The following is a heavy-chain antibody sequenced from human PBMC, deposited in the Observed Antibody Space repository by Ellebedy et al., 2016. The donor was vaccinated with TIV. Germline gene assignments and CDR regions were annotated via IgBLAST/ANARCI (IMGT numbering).Heavy chain of an antibody. Sequence: GGSLRLXXAASGFIFSNAWMNWVRQAPGKGLEWVGRIKGKTDGGTRDFAAPVKGRFSISRDDSKNTVFLQMDSLKTEDTAVYYCAAGTGYSDFDYWGQGTLVTVSS. V-gene: IGHV3-15*01. D-gene: IGHD2-15*01. J-gene: IGHJ4*02. CDR3: AAGTGYSDFDY. CDR1: GFIFSNAW. CDR2: IKGKTDGGTR.